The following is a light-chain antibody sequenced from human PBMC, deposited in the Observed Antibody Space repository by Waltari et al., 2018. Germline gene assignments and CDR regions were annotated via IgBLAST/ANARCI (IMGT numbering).Light chain of an antibody. Sequence: IVLTQSPAALSLSTGERATLSCRASQSISSYLAWYQQKPGQAPRLLIYDAFNRATGIPARFSGSGSGTEFTLAISSLEPDDFAIYYCQQRSKWPSTFGQGTHLEIK. CDR1: QSISSY. V-gene: IGKV3-11*01. CDR2: DAF. J-gene: IGKJ5*01. CDR3: QQRSKWPST.